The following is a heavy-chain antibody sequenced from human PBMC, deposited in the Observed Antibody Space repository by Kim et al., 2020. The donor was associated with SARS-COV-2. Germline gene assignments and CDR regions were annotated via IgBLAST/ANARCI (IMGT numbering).Heavy chain of an antibody. Sequence: GGSLRLSCAASGFTFSISAMQWVRQAPGKGLEWVALLSYDGTNKNYADSVKGRFTISRDNSKNTLYLQMNSLRDEDTAVYYCARESLRWFGELRAYYFDDWGLGTLVTVSS. J-gene: IGHJ4*02. D-gene: IGHD3-10*01. V-gene: IGHV3-30*04. CDR1: GFTFSISA. CDR3: ARESLRWFGELRAYYFDD. CDR2: LSYDGTNK.